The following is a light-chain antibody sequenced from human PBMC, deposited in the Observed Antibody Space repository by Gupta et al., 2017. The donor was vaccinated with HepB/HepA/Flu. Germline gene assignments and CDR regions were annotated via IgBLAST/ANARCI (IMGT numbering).Light chain of an antibody. CDR1: SSDVGAYNY. V-gene: IGLV2-14*01. Sequence: QSALTQPASVSGSPGQSITISCTGTSSDVGAYNYVSWYQQHPGKAPKLMIYDVSNRPSGVSNRFSGSKSGNTASLTISGLQAEDEADYYCCSYTSSATLIFGGGTKLTV. J-gene: IGLJ2*01. CDR2: DVS. CDR3: CSYTSSATLI.